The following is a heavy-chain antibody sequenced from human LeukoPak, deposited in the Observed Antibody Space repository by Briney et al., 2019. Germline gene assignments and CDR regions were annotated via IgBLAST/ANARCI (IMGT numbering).Heavy chain of an antibody. V-gene: IGHV3-64D*06. Sequence: PGGFLRLSCAASGFTFSSYAMSWVRQAPGKGLEYVSAISSNGGTTYYADSVKGRFTISRDNSKNTLYLQMSSLRAEDTAVYLCVKVKGPYDILSGCFDYWGQGTLVTVSS. D-gene: IGHD3-9*01. CDR3: VKVKGPYDILSGCFDY. J-gene: IGHJ4*02. CDR2: ISSNGGTT. CDR1: GFTFSSYA.